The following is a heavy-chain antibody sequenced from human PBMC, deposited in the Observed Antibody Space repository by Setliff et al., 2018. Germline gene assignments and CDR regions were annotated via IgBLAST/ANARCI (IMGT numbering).Heavy chain of an antibody. CDR1: GFTFSSYS. V-gene: IGHV3-21*01. J-gene: IGHJ5*02. CDR2: ISSKNSYI. Sequence: RLSCAASGFTFSSYSMNWVRQAPGKGLEWVSSISSKNSYIYYADSVKGRFTISRDNAKNSLYLQMNSLRAEDTAVYYCARDRGAARPWVWFDPWGQGTLVTVSS. CDR3: ARDRGAARPWVWFDP. D-gene: IGHD6-6*01.